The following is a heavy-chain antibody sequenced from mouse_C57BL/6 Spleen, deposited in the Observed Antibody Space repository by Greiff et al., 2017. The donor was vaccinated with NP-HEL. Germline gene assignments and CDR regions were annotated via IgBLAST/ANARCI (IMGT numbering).Heavy chain of an antibody. CDR2: IDPSDSET. CDR1: GYTFTSYW. Sequence: QLQQPGAELVRPGSSVKLSCKASGYTFTSYWMHWVKQRPIQGLEWIGNIDPSDSETHYNQKFKDKATLTVDKSSSTAYMQLSSLTSEDSAVYYCARGGYGYDGAMDYWGQGTSVTVSS. V-gene: IGHV1-52*01. CDR3: ARGGYGYDGAMDY. J-gene: IGHJ4*01. D-gene: IGHD2-2*01.